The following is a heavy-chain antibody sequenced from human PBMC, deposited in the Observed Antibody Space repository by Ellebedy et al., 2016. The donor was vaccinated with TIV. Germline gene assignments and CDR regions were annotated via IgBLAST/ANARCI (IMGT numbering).Heavy chain of an antibody. J-gene: IGHJ4*02. CDR2: ISYSWTT. CDR1: GGSISSYF. CDR3: ARHSRNNYGYFAAPREYYYDY. D-gene: IGHD5-18*01. V-gene: IGHV4-59*08. Sequence: MPSETLSLTCTVSGGSISSYFWSWIRQPPGKGLEWIAYISYSWTTDYNPSLKSRVTMSVNTSNNQFSLKFSSVTAADTAVYYCARHSRNNYGYFAAPREYYYDYWGQGTLVTVSS.